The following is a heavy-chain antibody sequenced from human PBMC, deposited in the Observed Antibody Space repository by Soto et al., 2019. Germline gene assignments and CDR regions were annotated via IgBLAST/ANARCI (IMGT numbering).Heavy chain of an antibody. D-gene: IGHD3-10*01. CDR1: GGSISSYY. CDR3: ARHSYGSGSYP. CDR2: IYYSGST. V-gene: IGHV4-59*08. J-gene: IGHJ5*02. Sequence: QVQLQESGPGLVKPSETLSLTCTVSGGSISSYYWSWIRQPPGKGLEWIGYIYYSGSTNYNPSLKSRVTISVDTSKNQFSMKLSSVTAADTAVYYCARHSYGSGSYPWGQGTLVTVSS.